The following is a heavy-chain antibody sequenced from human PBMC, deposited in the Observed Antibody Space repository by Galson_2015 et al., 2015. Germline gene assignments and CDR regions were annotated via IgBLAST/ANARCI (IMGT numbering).Heavy chain of an antibody. CDR1: GFTFDDYA. CDR2: ISWNSGSI. Sequence: SLRLSCAASGFTFDDYAMHWVRQAPGKGLEWVSGISWNSGSIAYADPVKGRFTISRDNAKNSLYLQMNSLRAEDTALYYCAKDRSPQVHNWFDPWGQGTLVTVSS. CDR3: AKDRSPQVHNWFDP. J-gene: IGHJ5*02. V-gene: IGHV3-9*01.